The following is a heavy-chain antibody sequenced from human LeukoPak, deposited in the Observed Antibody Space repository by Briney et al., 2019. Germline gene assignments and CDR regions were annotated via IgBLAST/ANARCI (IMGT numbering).Heavy chain of an antibody. D-gene: IGHD3-16*01. V-gene: IGHV4-38-2*01. CDR3: ARNRSEPLGNGGSFDY. CDR1: GYSISSGDY. CDR2: IYNSGST. J-gene: IGHJ4*02. Sequence: SETLSLTCAVSGYSISSGDYWGWIRQPPGKGLEWIGSIYNSGSTYYNPSLKSRVTISVDTSKRQFSLTQSSVTAADTAVYYCARNRSEPLGNGGSFDYWGQGTLVTVSS.